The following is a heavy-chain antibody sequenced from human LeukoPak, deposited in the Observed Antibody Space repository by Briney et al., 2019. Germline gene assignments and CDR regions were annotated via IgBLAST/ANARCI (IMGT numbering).Heavy chain of an antibody. Sequence: SETLSLTCTVSGASISSSSYYWGWIRQPPGKGLEWIGSIYYSGSTYYNPSLKSRVTISVDTSKNQFSLKLSSVTAADTAVYYCASPGEGSYGGYYFDYWGQGTLVTVSS. D-gene: IGHD5-18*01. CDR2: IYYSGST. V-gene: IGHV4-39*01. CDR3: ASPGEGSYGGYYFDY. CDR1: GASISSSSYY. J-gene: IGHJ4*02.